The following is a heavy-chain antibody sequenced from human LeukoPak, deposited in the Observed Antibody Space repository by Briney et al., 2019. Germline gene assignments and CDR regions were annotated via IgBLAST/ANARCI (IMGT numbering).Heavy chain of an antibody. CDR1: GYTFSRHG. V-gene: IGHV1-18*01. CDR3: ARARQNYYYYYYMDV. J-gene: IGHJ6*03. Sequence: ASVKVSCKASGYTFSRHGISWARQAPGQGLEWMGRISTYNGNVNYAQNFQGRVTMTTDTSTSTAYMELRSLRSDDTAVYYCARARQNYYYYYYMDVWGKGTTVTVSS. CDR2: ISTYNGNV.